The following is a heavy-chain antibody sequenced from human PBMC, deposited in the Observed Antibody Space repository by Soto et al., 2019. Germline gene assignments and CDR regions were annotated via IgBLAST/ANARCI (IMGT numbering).Heavy chain of an antibody. D-gene: IGHD3-16*01. Sequence: QLQLQESGPGLVKPSETLSLTCTVSGGSISSSSYYWGWIRQPPGKGLEWIGSIYYSGSTYYNPSLKSRVTISVDTSKNQFSLKLSSVTAADTAVYYCARHWAPYTGRFDYWGQGTLVTVSS. CDR1: GGSISSSSYY. V-gene: IGHV4-39*01. CDR3: ARHWAPYTGRFDY. CDR2: IYYSGST. J-gene: IGHJ4*02.